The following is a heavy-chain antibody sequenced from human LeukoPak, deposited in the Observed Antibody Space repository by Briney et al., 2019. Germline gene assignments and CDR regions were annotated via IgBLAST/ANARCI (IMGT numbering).Heavy chain of an antibody. Sequence: ASVKVSCKASGYTFTSYGISWVRQAPGQGLDWMGWISGYNGNTKYAQKFQGRATMTIYTSTSTAYMDLRSLRSDDTAVYYCARDPDPFVRGEHSWFDPWGQGTLVTVSS. J-gene: IGHJ5*02. D-gene: IGHD3-10*02. CDR2: ISGYNGNT. CDR1: GYTFTSYG. V-gene: IGHV1-18*01. CDR3: ARDPDPFVRGEHSWFDP.